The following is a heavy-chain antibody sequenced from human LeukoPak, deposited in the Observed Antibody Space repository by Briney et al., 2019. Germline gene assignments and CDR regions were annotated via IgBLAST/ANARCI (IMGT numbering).Heavy chain of an antibody. CDR3: VRDRGTTTVRSFDI. J-gene: IGHJ3*02. CDR2: SSSSGSSI. D-gene: IGHD4-17*01. CDR1: GFTFSSYE. V-gene: IGHV3-48*03. Sequence: GGSLRLSCTASGFTFSSYEMNGVRQAPGKGLEWISHSSSSGSSIYYADSVKGRFTISRDNAKNSLSLQMNSLRAEDTALYYCVRDRGTTTVRSFDIWGQGTMVTVSS.